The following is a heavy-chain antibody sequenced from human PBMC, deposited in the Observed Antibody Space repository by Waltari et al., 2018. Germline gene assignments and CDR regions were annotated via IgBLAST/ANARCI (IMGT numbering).Heavy chain of an antibody. J-gene: IGHJ4*01. V-gene: IGHV1-2*02. D-gene: IGHD1-26*01. Sequence: QVQLVQSGAEVKKPGASVKVSCKASGYTFTGYYLPWLRQAPGQGLEWMGWINPNSDETNYAQNFQGRATVTRDTSISTAYMELSSLISGDTAVYFCARGLSGSYHTPIGHWGQGTLVTVSS. CDR1: GYTFTGYY. CDR3: ARGLSGSYHTPIGH. CDR2: INPNSDET.